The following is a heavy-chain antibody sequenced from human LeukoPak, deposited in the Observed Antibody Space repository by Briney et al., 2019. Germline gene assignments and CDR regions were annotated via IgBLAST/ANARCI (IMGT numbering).Heavy chain of an antibody. V-gene: IGHV4-34*01. Sequence: PSETLSLTCAVYGGSFSGYYWSWVRQPPGKGLEWIGEINHSGSTNYNPSLKSRVTISVDTSKNQFSLKLSSVTAADTAVYYCAREYSGYDESDAFDIWGQGTMVTVSS. CDR1: GGSFSGYY. D-gene: IGHD5-12*01. J-gene: IGHJ3*02. CDR3: AREYSGYDESDAFDI. CDR2: INHSGST.